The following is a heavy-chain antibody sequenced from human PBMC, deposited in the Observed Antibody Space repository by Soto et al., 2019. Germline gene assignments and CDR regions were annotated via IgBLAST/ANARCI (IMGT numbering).Heavy chain of an antibody. Sequence: QVQLVQSGAEVKTPGASVKVSCKTSGYTFTYYALHWVRQAPGQRLVWMGRINSGTGDTLSSQDFQGRLTITSDTSGRTAYMELRSLTSEDTAIYVCAREPMRRATTYAMDVWGQGTTVTVS. CDR1: GYTFTYYA. CDR3: AREPMRRATTYAMDV. V-gene: IGHV1-3*04. CDR2: INSGTGDT. J-gene: IGHJ6*02. D-gene: IGHD3-16*01.